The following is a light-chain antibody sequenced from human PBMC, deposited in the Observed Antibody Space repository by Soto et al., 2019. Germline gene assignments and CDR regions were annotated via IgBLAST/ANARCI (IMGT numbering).Light chain of an antibody. Sequence: IPVTQSPSSLSASVGDRVTIACRASQTISNYLNWYQQRPGKTPDLLIYAASSLQSGVPSRFTGSASGADFTLTISNLQPEDFATYYCQQTYTIPWTFGQGTRVEVK. V-gene: IGKV1-39*01. CDR3: QQTYTIPWT. CDR1: QTISNY. CDR2: AAS. J-gene: IGKJ1*01.